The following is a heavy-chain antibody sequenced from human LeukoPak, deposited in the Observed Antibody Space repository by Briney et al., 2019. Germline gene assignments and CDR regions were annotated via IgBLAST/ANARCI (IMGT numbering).Heavy chain of an antibody. J-gene: IGHJ4*02. CDR1: GFTFSSYG. Sequence: GRSLRLSCAASGFTFSSYGMHWVRQAPGKGLEWVAVISYDGSNKYYADSVKGRFTISKDNLKNTLYLQLNSLKTEDTAVYYCATIAAAGHGDSWGQGTLVTVSS. V-gene: IGHV3-30*03. CDR2: ISYDGSNK. D-gene: IGHD6-13*01. CDR3: ATIAAAGHGDS.